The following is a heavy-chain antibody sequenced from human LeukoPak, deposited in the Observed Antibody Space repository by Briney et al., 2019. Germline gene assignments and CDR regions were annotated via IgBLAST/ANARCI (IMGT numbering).Heavy chain of an antibody. CDR3: ARYNYHGFYWFDP. J-gene: IGHJ5*02. Sequence: PSETLSLTCTVSGGSISSYYWSWIRQPPGKGLEWIGYIYYSGSTNYNPSLKSRVTISVDTSKNQFSLKLSSVTAADTAVYYCARYNYHGFYWFDPWGQGTLVTVSS. CDR2: IYYSGST. V-gene: IGHV4-59*08. CDR1: GGSISSYY. D-gene: IGHD3-10*01.